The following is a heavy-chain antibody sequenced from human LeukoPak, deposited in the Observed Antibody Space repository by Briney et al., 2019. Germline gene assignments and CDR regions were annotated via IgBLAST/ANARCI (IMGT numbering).Heavy chain of an antibody. V-gene: IGHV3-21*04. Sequence: GGSLRLSCAASGFTFSSYSMNWVRQAPGRGLEWVSSISSSSSFIYYADSVKGRFTISRDNSKNTLYLQMNSLRAEDTAVYYCAKENPPRMITFGGWGQGTLVTVSS. CDR1: GFTFSSYS. CDR3: AKENPPRMITFGG. J-gene: IGHJ4*02. CDR2: ISSSSSFI. D-gene: IGHD3-16*01.